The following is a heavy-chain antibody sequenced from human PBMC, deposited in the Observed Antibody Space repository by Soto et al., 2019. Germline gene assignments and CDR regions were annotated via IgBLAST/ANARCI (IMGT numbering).Heavy chain of an antibody. CDR3: ARLGDSSGNYYYYGMDV. V-gene: IGHV5-51*01. CDR2: IYPGDSDT. J-gene: IGHJ6*02. D-gene: IGHD6-19*01. CDR1: GYSFTSYW. Sequence: GESLKISCKGSGYSFTSYWIGWVRQMAGKGLEWMGIIYPGDSDTRYSPSFQGQVTISADKSISTAYLQWSSLKASDTAMYYCARLGDSSGNYYYYGMDVWGQGTTVTVSS.